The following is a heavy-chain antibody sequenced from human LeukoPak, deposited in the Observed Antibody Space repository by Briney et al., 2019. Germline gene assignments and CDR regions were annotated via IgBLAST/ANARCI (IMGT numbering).Heavy chain of an antibody. V-gene: IGHV4-4*07. D-gene: IGHD3-22*01. Sequence: PSETLSLTCTVSGGSFSNYYWSWIRQPAGKRLEWIGRIYTSGSTNYNPSLKSRVTVSINTSKNKFSLRLSSVTAADTAVYYCARSVLNFYDSSGYSNAFAIWGQGTMVTVSS. J-gene: IGHJ3*02. CDR2: IYTSGST. CDR3: ARSVLNFYDSSGYSNAFAI. CDR1: GGSFSNYY.